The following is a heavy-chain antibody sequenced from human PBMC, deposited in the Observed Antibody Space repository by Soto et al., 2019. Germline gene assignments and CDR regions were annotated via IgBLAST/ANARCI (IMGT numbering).Heavy chain of an antibody. D-gene: IGHD3-22*01. J-gene: IGHJ4*02. V-gene: IGHV3-23*01. CDR3: EKMVPRSGNNGYFEYFDY. Sequence: EVQVLESGGGLVQPGGSLRLSCAASGFTFSSFAMSWVRQLPGKGLEWVSGITPSGDATYYADSMRGRFTISRDNSKNQLYLQMDSLRAEDTAVYHCEKMVPRSGNNGYFEYFDYWGQGTLVTVSS. CDR2: ITPSGDAT. CDR1: GFTFSSFA.